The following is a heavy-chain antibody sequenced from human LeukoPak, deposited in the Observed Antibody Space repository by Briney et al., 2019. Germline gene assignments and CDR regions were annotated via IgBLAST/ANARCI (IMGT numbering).Heavy chain of an antibody. CDR2: IWYDGSNK. CDR1: GFTFSSYG. J-gene: IGHJ4*02. CDR3: AKETGTTELSHFDY. V-gene: IGHV3-33*06. D-gene: IGHD1-1*01. Sequence: GGSLRLSCAASGFTFSSYGMHWVRQAPGKGLEWVAVIWYDGSNKYYADSVKGRFTISRDNSKNTLYLQMNSLRAEDTAVYYCAKETGTTELSHFDYWGQGTLVTVSS.